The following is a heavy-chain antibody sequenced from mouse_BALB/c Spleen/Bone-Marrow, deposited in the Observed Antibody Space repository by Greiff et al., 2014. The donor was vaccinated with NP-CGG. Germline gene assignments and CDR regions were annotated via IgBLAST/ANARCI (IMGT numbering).Heavy chain of an antibody. V-gene: IGHV2-5*01. D-gene: IGHD2-2*01. CDR2: IWRGGNT. J-gene: IGHJ3*01. Sequence: QVQLQQSGPGLVQPSQSLPITCTVSGFSLTTYGVNWIRQSPGKGLEWLGVIWRGGNTDYNATFMSRLTITKDNSKSQVFFKMNSLQADDTAIYYCAKNGYDGGAWFAYWGQGTLVTVSA. CDR1: GFSLTTYG. CDR3: AKNGYDGGAWFAY.